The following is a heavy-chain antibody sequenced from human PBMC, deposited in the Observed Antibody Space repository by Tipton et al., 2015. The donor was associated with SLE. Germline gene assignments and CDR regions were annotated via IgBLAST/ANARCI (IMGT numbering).Heavy chain of an antibody. CDR2: ISSSGNTI. V-gene: IGHV3-48*03. D-gene: IGHD3-3*01. CDR1: GFTFSSYE. J-gene: IGHJ5*02. CDR3: ARGRAYYDFGSRNP. Sequence: SLRLSCAASGFTFSSYEMNWVRQAPGKGLEWVSYISSSGNTIYYADSVKGRFTISRDNAKNSLYLQMNSLRAEDTAVYYCARGRAYYDFGSRNPWGQGTLVTVSS.